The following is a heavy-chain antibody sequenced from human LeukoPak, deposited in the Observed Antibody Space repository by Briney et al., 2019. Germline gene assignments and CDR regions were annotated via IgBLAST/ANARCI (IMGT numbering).Heavy chain of an antibody. CDR2: IYYSGST. CDR1: GGSISSGDYY. Sequence: PSETLSLTCTVSGGSISSGDYYWSWIRQPPGKGLEWIGYIYYSGSTYYNPSLKSRVTISVDTSKNQFSLKLSSVTAADTAVYYCARGGREYTYNYDYFGYWGQGTLVTVSS. J-gene: IGHJ4*02. V-gene: IGHV4-30-4*08. CDR3: ARGGREYTYNYDYFGY. D-gene: IGHD5-18*01.